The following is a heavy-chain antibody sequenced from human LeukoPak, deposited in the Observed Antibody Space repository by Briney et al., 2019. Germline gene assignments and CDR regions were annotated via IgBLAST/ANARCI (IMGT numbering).Heavy chain of an antibody. Sequence: PGGSLRLSCAASGFTFSTYAVNWVCQAPGKGLEWVSTISGSGDSTYYADSVKGRFTISRDNSKDTLYLQMSSVRVDDTAVYYRARDRGRYYDSRGFYWGYYFDSWGQGILVTVST. CDR1: GFTFSTYA. J-gene: IGHJ4*02. CDR3: ARDRGRYYDSRGFYWGYYFDS. V-gene: IGHV3-23*01. D-gene: IGHD3-22*01. CDR2: ISGSGDST.